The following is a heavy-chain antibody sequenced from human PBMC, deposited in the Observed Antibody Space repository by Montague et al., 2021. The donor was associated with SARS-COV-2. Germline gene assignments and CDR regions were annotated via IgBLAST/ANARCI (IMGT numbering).Heavy chain of an antibody. Sequence: SETLSLTCNVSGDSITSNYWCSLLRQPPGKGLEWIGEIYHTGSTNFNPPPKSRVTMSVDKSNKFFSLSLSSVTAADTAPYYCGSDGGKRFRAFESWGQGTLVTISS. CDR3: GSDGGKRFRAFES. CDR1: GDSITSNYW. V-gene: IGHV4-4*02. CDR2: IYHTGST. D-gene: IGHD3-10*01. J-gene: IGHJ4*02.